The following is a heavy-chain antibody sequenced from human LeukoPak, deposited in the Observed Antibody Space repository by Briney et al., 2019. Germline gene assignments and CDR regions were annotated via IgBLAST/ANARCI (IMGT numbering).Heavy chain of an antibody. J-gene: IGHJ4*02. CDR3: AREGSSWSSDY. CDR1: GFTFSSYG. D-gene: IGHD6-13*01. Sequence: GRSLRLSCAASGFTFSSYGVHWVRQAPGKELEWVAVIWCDGSNKYYADSVKGRFTISRDNSKNTLYLQMNSLRAEDTAVYYCAREGSSWSSDYWGQGTLVTVSS. CDR2: IWCDGSNK. V-gene: IGHV3-33*01.